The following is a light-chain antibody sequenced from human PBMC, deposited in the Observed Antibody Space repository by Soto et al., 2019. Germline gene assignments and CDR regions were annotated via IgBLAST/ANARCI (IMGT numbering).Light chain of an antibody. CDR3: AGWDDNLNGRV. CDR2: STS. V-gene: IGLV1-44*01. CDR1: SSNIGTNT. Sequence: QSVLTQPPSASGTPGQRVTISCSGGSSNIGTNTVNWYQQLPGTSPKLLIYSTSQRPSGVPDRISGSKSGTSASLAISGLQSEDEADYYCAGWDDNLNGRVFGTGTKLTVL. J-gene: IGLJ1*01.